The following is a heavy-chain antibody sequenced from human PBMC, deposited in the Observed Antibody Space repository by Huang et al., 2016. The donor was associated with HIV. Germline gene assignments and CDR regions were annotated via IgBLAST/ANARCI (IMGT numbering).Heavy chain of an antibody. Sequence: EVQLVQSGAVVKKPGESLKISCKGSGCRFTNYWIGWVRQMPGKGREWEGSIYPGDSDTKDRPSCQGQVTISADKTVRTAYLQGSRLKASDSAVYYCARPLLGYSNGYYFDNWGQGTLVTVSS. CDR2: IYPGDSDT. CDR3: ARPLLGYSNGYYFDN. J-gene: IGHJ4*02. D-gene: IGHD5-18*01. V-gene: IGHV5-51*03. CDR1: GCRFTNYW.